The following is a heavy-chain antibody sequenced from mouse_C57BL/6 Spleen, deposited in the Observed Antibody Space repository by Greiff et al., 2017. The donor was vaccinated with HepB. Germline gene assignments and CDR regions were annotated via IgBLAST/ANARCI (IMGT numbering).Heavy chain of an antibody. V-gene: IGHV1-42*01. Sequence: EVQLKQSGPELVKPGASVKISCKASGYSFTGYYMNWVKQSPEKSLEWIGEINPSTGGTTYNQKFKAKATLTVDKSSSTAYMQLKSLTSEDSAVYYCAVARGYYYAMDYWGQVTSVTVSS. CDR3: AVARGYYYAMDY. J-gene: IGHJ4*01. CDR1: GYSFTGYY. D-gene: IGHD1-1*01. CDR2: INPSTGGT.